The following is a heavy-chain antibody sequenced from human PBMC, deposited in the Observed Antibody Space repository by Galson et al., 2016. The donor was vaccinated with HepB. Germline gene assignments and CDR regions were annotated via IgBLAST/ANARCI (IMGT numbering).Heavy chain of an antibody. J-gene: IGHJ6*02. CDR3: ARDKDGDYDFCSGPTNYYGLDV. CDR1: GFTFSSYW. Sequence: SLRLSCAATGFTFSSYWMSWVRQAPGKGLEWVAKIKQDGSEKDYVDSVKGRFTISRDNAKNSLYLQMNSLRAEDTAVYYCARDKDGDYDFCSGPTNYYGLDVWGQGTTVTVSS. CDR2: IKQDGSEK. D-gene: IGHD3-3*01. V-gene: IGHV3-7*03.